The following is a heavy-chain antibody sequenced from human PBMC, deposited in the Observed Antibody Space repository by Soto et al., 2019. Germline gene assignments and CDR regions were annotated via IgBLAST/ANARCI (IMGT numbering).Heavy chain of an antibody. J-gene: IGHJ6*02. Sequence: PGGSLRLSCAASGFTFSSYAMHWVRQAPGKGLEWVAVISYDGSNKYYADSVKGRFTISRDNSKNTLYLQMNSLRAEDTAVYYCAREIADYYGMDAWGQGTTVTVS. CDR1: GFTFSSYA. CDR3: AREIADYYGMDA. V-gene: IGHV3-30-3*01. CDR2: ISYDGSNK.